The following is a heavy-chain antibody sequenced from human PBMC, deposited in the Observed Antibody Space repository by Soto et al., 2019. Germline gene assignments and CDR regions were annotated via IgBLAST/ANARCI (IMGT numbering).Heavy chain of an antibody. D-gene: IGHD6-13*01. Sequence: PSETLSLTCAVYGGSFSAYYWSWIRQPPGKGLEWIGEINHTGSTIYNPSLKSRLTISVDTSKSQLSLKLSSVTAADTAVYYCERGGKKKLVRRDWFDTWGQGTLVTVSS. CDR1: GGSFSAYY. V-gene: IGHV4-34*01. J-gene: IGHJ5*02. CDR2: INHTGST. CDR3: ERGGKKKLVRRDWFDT.